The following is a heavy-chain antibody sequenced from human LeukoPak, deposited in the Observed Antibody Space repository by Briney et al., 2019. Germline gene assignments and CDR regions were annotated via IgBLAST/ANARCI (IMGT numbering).Heavy chain of an antibody. J-gene: IGHJ4*02. CDR3: ARAPPGGRLDY. CDR2: IYYSGST. CDR1: GGSISSYY. D-gene: IGHD2-15*01. V-gene: IGHV4-59*01. Sequence: PSETLSLTCTVSGGSISSYYWSWIRQPPGKGLECIGYIYYSGSTNYNPSLKSRVTISVDTSKNQFSLKLSSVTAADTAVYYCARAPPGGRLDYWGQGTLVTVSS.